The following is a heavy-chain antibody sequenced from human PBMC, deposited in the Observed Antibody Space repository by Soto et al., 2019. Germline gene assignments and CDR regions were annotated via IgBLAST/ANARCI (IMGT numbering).Heavy chain of an antibody. CDR2: IAYDGSKK. CDR1: GFSFSYYA. D-gene: IGHD2-15*01. CDR3: ASPYCSGGSCYHTEYFQH. V-gene: IGHV3-30-3*01. Sequence: QVHLVESGGGVVQPGRSLRLSCAASGFSFSYYAMHWVRQAPGKGLEWVAVIAYDGSKKYYADSVKGRFTISRDNCKNTLYLQMNSLRDEDTAVYYCASPYCSGGSCYHTEYFQHWGQGTLVTVSS. J-gene: IGHJ1*01.